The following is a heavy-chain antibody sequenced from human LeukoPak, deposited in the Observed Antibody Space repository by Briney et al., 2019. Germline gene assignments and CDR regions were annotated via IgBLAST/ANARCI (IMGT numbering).Heavy chain of an antibody. Sequence: ASVTVSCKASGYTFTDYYLHWVRQAPGQGLEWMGWINPNSGGTNYAQTFQGRVTMTRDTSITTASLELSSLRSDDTAVYYCARESGHCYGDNCFYFFDLWGQGFLVTVSS. J-gene: IGHJ4*02. CDR3: ARESGHCYGDNCFYFFDL. D-gene: IGHD2-21*01. CDR2: INPNSGGT. V-gene: IGHV1-2*02. CDR1: GYTFTDYY.